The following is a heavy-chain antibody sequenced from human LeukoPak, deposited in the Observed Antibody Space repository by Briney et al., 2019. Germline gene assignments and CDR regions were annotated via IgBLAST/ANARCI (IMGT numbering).Heavy chain of an antibody. Sequence: SETQSLTCTVSGGSITSYYWNWFRQPPGKGREWIGYIYDSGSTNYNPSLKSRVTISADTSKNQISLKLTSVTAADTAVYYCARGRDSGWYGEFGYWGLGTLVTVSA. J-gene: IGHJ4*02. V-gene: IGHV4-59*08. CDR2: IYDSGST. D-gene: IGHD6-19*01. CDR3: ARGRDSGWYGEFGY. CDR1: GGSITSYY.